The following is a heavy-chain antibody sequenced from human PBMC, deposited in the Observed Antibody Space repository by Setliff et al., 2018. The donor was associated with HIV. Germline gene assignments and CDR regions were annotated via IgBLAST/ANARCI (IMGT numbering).Heavy chain of an antibody. D-gene: IGHD1-7*01. CDR3: VKWNYPNS. V-gene: IGHV3-74*01. J-gene: IGHJ4*02. CDR2: TNNDGSIT. CDR1: GLTLSNSA. Sequence: QPGGSLRLSCAASGLTLSNSAMTWVRQKPGRGLEWVSRTNNDGSITNYADFAKGRFTMSRDSAKNTLYLQMNSLRVEDTAVYYCVKWNYPNSWGQGTLVTVSS.